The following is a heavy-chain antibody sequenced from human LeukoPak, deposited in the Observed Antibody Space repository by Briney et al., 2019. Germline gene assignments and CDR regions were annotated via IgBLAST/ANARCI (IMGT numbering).Heavy chain of an antibody. J-gene: IGHJ6*02. CDR3: ARGYCTGPSCFSMDV. CDR2: MNPYSGNT. Sequence: ASVEVSCKASGYSFTSYDINWVRQATGQGLEWMGWMNPYSGNTGFAQRFQGRVTMTRNTSISTAFMELSSVKSEDTAVYYCARGYCTGPSCFSMDVWGQGTTVTVSS. V-gene: IGHV1-8*01. CDR1: GYSFTSYD. D-gene: IGHD2-2*01.